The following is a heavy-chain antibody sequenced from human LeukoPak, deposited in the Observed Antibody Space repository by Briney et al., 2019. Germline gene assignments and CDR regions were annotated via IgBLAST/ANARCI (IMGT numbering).Heavy chain of an antibody. D-gene: IGHD2-2*01. CDR3: ERPLAAVVPAAFDY. CDR1: GYTFTSYA. CDR2: INTNTGNP. Sequence: ASVKVSCKASGYTFTSYAMNWVRQAPGQGLEWMGWINTNTGNPTYAQGFTGRFVFSLDTSVSTAYLQISSLKAEDTAVYYCERPLAAVVPAAFDYWGQGTLVTVSS. J-gene: IGHJ4*02. V-gene: IGHV7-4-1*02.